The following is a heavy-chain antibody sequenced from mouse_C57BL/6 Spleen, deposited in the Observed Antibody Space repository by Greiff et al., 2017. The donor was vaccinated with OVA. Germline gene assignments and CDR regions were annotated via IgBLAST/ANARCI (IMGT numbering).Heavy chain of an antibody. V-gene: IGHV1-69*01. CDR2: IDPSDSYT. D-gene: IGHD3-1*01. Sequence: VQLQQPGAELVMPGASVKLSCKASGYTFTSYWMHWVKQRPGQGLEWIGEIDPSDSYTNYNQKFKGKSTLTVDKSSSTAYMQLSSLTSEDSAVYYCARSGRGQDFDYWGQGTTLTVSS. CDR3: ARSGRGQDFDY. CDR1: GYTFTSYW. J-gene: IGHJ2*01.